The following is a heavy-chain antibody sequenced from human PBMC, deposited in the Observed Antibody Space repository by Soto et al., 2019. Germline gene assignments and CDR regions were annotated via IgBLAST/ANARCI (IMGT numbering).Heavy chain of an antibody. CDR1: GFTFRNYA. CDR3: AKDQIQLWPYGMDV. CDR2: ISGNGGTT. Sequence: GGSLRLSCAASGFTFRNYAMTWVRQAPGKGLEWASGISGNGGTTYYADSVKGRFTISRDNSKNTVYLQMNSLRAEDTAVYYCAKDQIQLWPYGMDVWGQGTTVTVSS. D-gene: IGHD5-18*01. V-gene: IGHV3-23*01. J-gene: IGHJ6*02.